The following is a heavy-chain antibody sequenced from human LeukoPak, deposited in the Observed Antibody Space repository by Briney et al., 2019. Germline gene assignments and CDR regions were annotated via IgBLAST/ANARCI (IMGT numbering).Heavy chain of an antibody. D-gene: IGHD3-16*01. J-gene: IGHJ3*02. V-gene: IGHV1-8*01. Sequence: ASVKVSCKASGYTFTSYDINWVRQATGQGLEWMGWMNPNSGNTGYAQKFQGRVTMTRNTSISTAYMELSSLRSEDTAVYYCARAPTYVDDAFDIWGQGTMVTVS. CDR1: GYTFTSYD. CDR2: MNPNSGNT. CDR3: ARAPTYVDDAFDI.